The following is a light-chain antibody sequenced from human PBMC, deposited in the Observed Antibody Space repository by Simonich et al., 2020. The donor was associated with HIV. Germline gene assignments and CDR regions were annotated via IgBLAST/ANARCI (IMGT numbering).Light chain of an antibody. CDR3: QQRSNWPLT. V-gene: IGKV3-11*01. J-gene: IGKJ3*01. CDR2: DAS. CDR1: QSISIY. Sequence: EIVMTQSPATLSVSPGERANLSCRASQSISIYLAWYQQKPGQAPRLLIYDASNRATGIPARFSGRGSGTDFTLTISSLEPEDFAVYYCQQRSNWPLTFGPGTKVDIK.